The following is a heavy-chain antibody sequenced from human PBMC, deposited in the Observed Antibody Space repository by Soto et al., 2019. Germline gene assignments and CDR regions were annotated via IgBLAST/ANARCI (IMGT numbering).Heavy chain of an antibody. J-gene: IGHJ4*02. Sequence: GGSLRLSCAASAFTFDNYAMHWVRQAPGKGLEWVSGISWNSGNIDYADSVKGRFTISRDNAKNSLYLQMNSLRAEDTALYYCAKDMGYQLLSGVFDYWGQGTLVTVSS. D-gene: IGHD2-2*01. CDR3: AKDMGYQLLSGVFDY. CDR1: AFTFDNYA. CDR2: ISWNSGNI. V-gene: IGHV3-9*01.